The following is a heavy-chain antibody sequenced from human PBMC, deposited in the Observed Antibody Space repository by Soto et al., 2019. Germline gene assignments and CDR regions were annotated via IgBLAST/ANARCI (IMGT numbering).Heavy chain of an antibody. CDR3: ARARLGYCTNGICPYYFDY. CDR2: IYTSGST. V-gene: IGHV4-4*07. J-gene: IGHJ4*02. Sequence: SETLSLTCTVSGGSISSYYWPWIRQPAGKGLEWIGRIYTSGSTNYNPSLKSRVTMSVDTSKNQFSLKLSSVTAADTAVYYCARARLGYCTNGICPYYFDYWGQGALVT. CDR1: GGSISSYY. D-gene: IGHD2-8*01.